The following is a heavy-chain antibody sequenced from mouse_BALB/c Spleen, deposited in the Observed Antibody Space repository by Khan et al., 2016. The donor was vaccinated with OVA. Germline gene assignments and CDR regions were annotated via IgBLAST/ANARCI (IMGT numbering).Heavy chain of an antibody. CDR2: INTGGVYT. CDR1: GFTFSTYG. V-gene: IGHV5-6*01. Sequence: EVELVESGGDFVRPGGSLKLSCAASGFTFSTYGMSWVRQTPDKRLEWVATINTGGVYTYYPDSVKGRFTISRDNAKNTLYLQLSSLKSEDTAIYYGARLAYYYNSEGFAYWGQGTLVTVSA. CDR3: ARLAYYYNSEGFAY. D-gene: IGHD1-1*01. J-gene: IGHJ3*01.